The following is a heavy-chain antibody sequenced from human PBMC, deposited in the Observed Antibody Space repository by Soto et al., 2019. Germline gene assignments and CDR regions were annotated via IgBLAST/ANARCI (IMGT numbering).Heavy chain of an antibody. J-gene: IGHJ5*02. CDR1: GSSLSTSGVG. CDR3: AHSIVLVPAASVNWFDP. CDR2: IYWDDDK. D-gene: IGHD2-2*01. V-gene: IGHV2-5*02. Sequence: SGPTLVNPTQTLTLTCTLSGSSLSTSGVGMGWIRQPPGKALEWLALIYWDDDKRYSPSLKSRLTITKDTSKNQVVLTMTNMDPVDTATYYCAHSIVLVPAASVNWFDPWGQGTLVTVSS.